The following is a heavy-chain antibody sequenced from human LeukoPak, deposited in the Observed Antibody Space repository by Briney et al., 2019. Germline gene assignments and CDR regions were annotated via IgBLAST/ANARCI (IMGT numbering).Heavy chain of an antibody. Sequence: PGGSLRLSCAASGFTFSSYSMNWVRQAPGKGLEWVSSISSSGSYIYYADSVKGRFTISRDNAKNSLYLQMNSLRAEDTAVYYCARDRGSCYSDWGQGTLVTVSS. CDR2: ISSSGSYI. D-gene: IGHD2-15*01. V-gene: IGHV3-21*01. CDR3: ARDRGSCYSD. J-gene: IGHJ4*02. CDR1: GFTFSSYS.